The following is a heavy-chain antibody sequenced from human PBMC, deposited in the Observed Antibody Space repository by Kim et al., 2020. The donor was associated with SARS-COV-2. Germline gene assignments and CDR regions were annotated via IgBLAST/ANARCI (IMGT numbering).Heavy chain of an antibody. CDR3: VKVEVFKQPGF. V-gene: IGHV3-21*01. J-gene: IGHJ4*02. CDR2: ISSTSSLI. D-gene: IGHD6-13*01. CDR1: GFNFASSS. Sequence: GGSLRLSCAASGFNFASSSMHWVRQAPGKGLEWVSSISSTSSLISYADSLKGRFTISRDNAKNSLFLQMDSLRAEDTAVYYCVKVEVFKQPGFWGQGTLV.